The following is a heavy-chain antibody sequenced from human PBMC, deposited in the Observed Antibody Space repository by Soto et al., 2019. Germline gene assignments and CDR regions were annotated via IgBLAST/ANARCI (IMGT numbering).Heavy chain of an antibody. CDR1: GGTFRSYA. Sequence: QVQLVQSGAEVKKPGSSVKVSCKASGGTFRSYAISWVRQAPGQGLEWMGGIIPIFGTANYAQKFQGRVTITADESTSTAYMELSSLRSEDTAVYYCASNHDDSSGYYFDYWGQGTLVTVSS. CDR2: IIPIFGTA. J-gene: IGHJ4*02. V-gene: IGHV1-69*01. CDR3: ASNHDDSSGYYFDY. D-gene: IGHD3-22*01.